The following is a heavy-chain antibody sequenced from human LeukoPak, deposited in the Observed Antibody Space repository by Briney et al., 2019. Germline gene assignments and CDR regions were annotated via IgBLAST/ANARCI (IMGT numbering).Heavy chain of an antibody. CDR3: AREFLLGYCSGGSCYLDY. V-gene: IGHV6-1*01. J-gene: IGHJ4*02. D-gene: IGHD2-15*01. Sequence: SQTLSLTCAISGDSVSSNSAAWNWIRQSPSRGLEWLGRTYYRSKWYNDYAVSVKSRITINPDTSKNQFSLQLNSVTPEDTAVYYCAREFLLGYCSGGSCYLDYWGQGTLVTVSS. CDR1: GDSVSSNSAA. CDR2: TYYRSKWYN.